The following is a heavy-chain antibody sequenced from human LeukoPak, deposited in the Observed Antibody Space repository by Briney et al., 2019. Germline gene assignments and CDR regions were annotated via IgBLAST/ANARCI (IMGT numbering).Heavy chain of an antibody. J-gene: IGHJ4*02. Sequence: SVKVSFKASGYTFTAYDIHWMRQAPGQGLEWMGRIIPILGIANYAQKFQGRVTITADKSTSTAYMELSSLRSEDTAVYYCARDGGSTAHDYWGQGTLVTVSS. CDR1: GYTFTAYD. D-gene: IGHD2-2*01. CDR2: IIPILGIA. CDR3: ARDGGSTAHDY. V-gene: IGHV1-69*04.